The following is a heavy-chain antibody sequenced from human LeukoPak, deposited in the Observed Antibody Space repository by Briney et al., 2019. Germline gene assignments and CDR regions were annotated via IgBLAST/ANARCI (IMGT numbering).Heavy chain of an antibody. V-gene: IGHV3-74*01. Sequence: GGSLRLSCAVSGFTVSSYWMHWVRQVPGKGLVWVSRMNVEGSVTSYADFVKGRFTISRDIAKNTLYLQMNTLTAEDTAVYYCARDFGGNSDFWGQGTLVTVSS. D-gene: IGHD4-23*01. CDR2: MNVEGSVT. CDR3: ARDFGGNSDF. J-gene: IGHJ4*02. CDR1: GFTVSSYW.